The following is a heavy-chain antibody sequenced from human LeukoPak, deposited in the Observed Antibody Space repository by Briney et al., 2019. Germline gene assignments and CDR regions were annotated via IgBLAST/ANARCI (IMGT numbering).Heavy chain of an antibody. Sequence: PSETLSLTCTISGGSVSDYYWSWIRQSPGKGLEWIGYIYYTGSTTYNPSLKSRVTISVDKSKNQFSLKLSSVTAADTAVYYCARAPDYGGNPGAFDIWGQGTMVTVSS. CDR2: IYYTGST. V-gene: IGHV4-59*02. D-gene: IGHD4-23*01. CDR3: ARAPDYGGNPGAFDI. CDR1: GGSVSDYY. J-gene: IGHJ3*02.